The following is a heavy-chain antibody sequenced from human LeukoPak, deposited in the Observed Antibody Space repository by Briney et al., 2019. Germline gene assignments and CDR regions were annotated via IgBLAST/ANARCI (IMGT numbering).Heavy chain of an antibody. D-gene: IGHD4/OR15-4a*01. CDR2: INHSGST. CDR3: ARGGLTMRTFDY. J-gene: IGHJ4*02. CDR1: GGSFSGYY. Sequence: SETLSLTCAVYGGSFSGYYWSWVRQPPGKGLEWIGEINHSGSTNYNPSLTSRVTISVDTSKNQFSLQLSSVTAADTAVYYCARGGLTMRTFDYWGQGTLVTVSS. V-gene: IGHV4-34*01.